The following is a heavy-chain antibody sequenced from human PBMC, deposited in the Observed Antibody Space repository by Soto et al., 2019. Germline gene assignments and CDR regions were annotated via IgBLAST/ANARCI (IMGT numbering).Heavy chain of an antibody. CDR3: AKDEGVGGTLGLFDY. CDR2: RSSDGSKM. CDR1: GFDFTYYA. D-gene: IGHD1-26*01. J-gene: IGHJ4*02. V-gene: IGHV3-30*18. Sequence: QVQLVESGGGAVQPGESLRLSCVASGFDFTYYAMHWVRQAPGKGLESVAVRSSDGSKMDHTDSVKGRFTISRDNSKNTLLLQMNSLRKEDTAVYFCAKDEGVGGTLGLFDYWGQGTLVSVSS.